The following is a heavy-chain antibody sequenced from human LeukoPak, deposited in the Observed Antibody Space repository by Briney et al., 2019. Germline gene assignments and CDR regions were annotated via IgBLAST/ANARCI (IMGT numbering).Heavy chain of an antibody. D-gene: IGHD5-12*01. Sequence: GGSLRLSCAASGFTFCSYWMHWVRQAPGKGLVWVSRINSDGSSITYADSVKGRFTISRGNAKNTLYLQMNSLRVEDTAVYYCAREGRVSGYDFDCWGQGTLVTVSS. V-gene: IGHV3-74*03. CDR2: INSDGSSI. CDR1: GFTFCSYW. CDR3: AREGRVSGYDFDC. J-gene: IGHJ4*02.